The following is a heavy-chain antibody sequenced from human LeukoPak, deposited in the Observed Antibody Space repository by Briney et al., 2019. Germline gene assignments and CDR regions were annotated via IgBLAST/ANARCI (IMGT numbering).Heavy chain of an antibody. V-gene: IGHV1-8*01. D-gene: IGHD2-15*01. Sequence: ASVKVSCKASGYTFTSYDINWVRQAPGQGLEGMGWMNPNSGNTGYAQKFQGRVTMTRNTSISTAYMELSSLRSEDTAVYYCARGRTVVVVAATDWFDPWGQGTLVTVSS. CDR1: GYTFTSYD. J-gene: IGHJ5*02. CDR3: ARGRTVVVVAATDWFDP. CDR2: MNPNSGNT.